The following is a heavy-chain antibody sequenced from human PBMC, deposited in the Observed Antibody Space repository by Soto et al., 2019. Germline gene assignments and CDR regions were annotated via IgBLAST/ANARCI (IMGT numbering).Heavy chain of an antibody. CDR1: GFTFSDYY. D-gene: IGHD2-2*01. J-gene: IGHJ6*02. CDR2: ISSTSIYT. Sequence: VGSLRLSCAASGFTFSDYYMSWIRQAPGKGLEWVSYISSTSIYTNYADSVKGRFTISRDNAKNSLYMQMESLTAEDTGVYYCTRDGGEIIPAAIGGGYGMDVWGQGT. V-gene: IGHV3-11*06. CDR3: TRDGGEIIPAAIGGGYGMDV.